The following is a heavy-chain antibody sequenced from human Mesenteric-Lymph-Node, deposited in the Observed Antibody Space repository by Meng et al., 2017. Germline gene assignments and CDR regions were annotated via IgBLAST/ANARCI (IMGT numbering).Heavy chain of an antibody. V-gene: IGHV3-30*01. CDR2: ISYDGSNK. CDR1: GFTFSSYA. Sequence: GGSLRLSCAASGFTFSSYAMHWVRQAPGKGLEWVAVISYDGSNKYYADSVKGRFTISRDNSKNTLYLQMNSLRAEDTAVYYCARHDYGGIPFDYWGQGTLVTVSS. J-gene: IGHJ4*02. D-gene: IGHD4-23*01. CDR3: ARHDYGGIPFDY.